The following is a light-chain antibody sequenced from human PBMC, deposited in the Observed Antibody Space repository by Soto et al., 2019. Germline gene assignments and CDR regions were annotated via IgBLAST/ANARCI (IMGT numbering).Light chain of an antibody. CDR2: DAS. J-gene: IGKJ5*01. V-gene: IGKV3-15*01. CDR1: QSVKSH. CDR3: QQYNEWPPIT. Sequence: EIVMTQSPATLSVSPGERATLSYCASQSVKSHLAWYHQKPGQAPRLLIYDASTRVAGVPARFSGSGSGTEFALTISSLQSEDFGVYYCQQYNEWPPITFGQGTRLEIK.